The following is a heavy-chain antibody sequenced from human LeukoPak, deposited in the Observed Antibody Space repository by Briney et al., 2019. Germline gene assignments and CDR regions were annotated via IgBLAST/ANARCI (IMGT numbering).Heavy chain of an antibody. D-gene: IGHD3-3*01. CDR3: ARGVGITIFGVVDPVDYFDY. CDR1: GGSICSYY. J-gene: IGHJ4*02. CDR2: IYYTGST. V-gene: IGHV4-59*01. Sequence: SEALSLTCTVSGGSICSYYWSWIRQPPGKGLEWIGYIYYTGSTNYNPCLKSRVTISVDTSKNQFSLKLSSVTAADTAVYYCARGVGITIFGVVDPVDYFDYWGQGTLVTVSS.